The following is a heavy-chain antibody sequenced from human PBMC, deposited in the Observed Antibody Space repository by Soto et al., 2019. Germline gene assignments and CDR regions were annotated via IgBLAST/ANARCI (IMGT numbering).Heavy chain of an antibody. D-gene: IGHD2-2*02. CDR2: ISAYNGNT. Sequence: QVQLVQSGAEVKKPGASVKVSCKASGYTFTSYGISWVRQAPGQGLEWMGWISAYNGNTNYAQKLQGRVTMTTDTSTSTAYMELRSLRSDDTAVYYCARERYCSSTSCYTGGRWFDPWGQGTLVTVSS. J-gene: IGHJ5*02. CDR3: ARERYCSSTSCYTGGRWFDP. V-gene: IGHV1-18*01. CDR1: GYTFTSYG.